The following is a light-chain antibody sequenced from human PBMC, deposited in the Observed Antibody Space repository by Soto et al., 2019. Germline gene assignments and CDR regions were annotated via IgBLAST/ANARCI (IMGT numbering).Light chain of an antibody. J-gene: IGLJ2*01. V-gene: IGLV2-14*01. CDR1: SSDVGGYNY. CDR2: DVS. CDR3: SSYTSSSTLVV. Sequence: QSALTQPASVSGSPGQSITISCTGTSSDVGGYNYVSWCQQHPDKAPKLMIYDVSNRPSGVSNRFSGSKSGNTASLTISGLQAEDEADYYCSSYTSSSTLVVFGGGTKLTVL.